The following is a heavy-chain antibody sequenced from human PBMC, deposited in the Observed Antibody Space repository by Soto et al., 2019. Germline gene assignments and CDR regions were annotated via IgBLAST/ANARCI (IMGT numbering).Heavy chain of an antibody. J-gene: IGHJ5*02. Sequence: ASVKVSCKASGYTFTSYYMHWVRQAPGQGLEWMGIINPSGGSTSYAQKFQGRVTMTRDTSTSTVYMELSSLRSEDTAVYYCAREVQEYDGSGSYYNPFDPWGQGTLVTVSS. CDR1: GYTFTSYY. CDR3: AREVQEYDGSGSYYNPFDP. CDR2: INPSGGST. D-gene: IGHD3-10*01. V-gene: IGHV1-46*01.